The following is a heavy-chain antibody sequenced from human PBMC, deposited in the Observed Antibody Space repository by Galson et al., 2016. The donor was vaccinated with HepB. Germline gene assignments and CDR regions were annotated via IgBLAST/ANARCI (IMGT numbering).Heavy chain of an antibody. CDR2: ISSSSSTI. CDR1: GFTFSSYS. J-gene: IGHJ6*02. D-gene: IGHD2-2*01. V-gene: IGHV3-48*02. CDR3: ASSLDIVVGPAAKTDSYYYYGMDV. Sequence: SLRLSCAASGFTFSSYSMNWVRQAPGKGLEWVSYISSSSSTIYYADSVKGRFTISRDNAKNSLYLQMNSLRDEDTAVYYCASSLDIVVGPAAKTDSYYYYGMDVWGQGTTVTVSS.